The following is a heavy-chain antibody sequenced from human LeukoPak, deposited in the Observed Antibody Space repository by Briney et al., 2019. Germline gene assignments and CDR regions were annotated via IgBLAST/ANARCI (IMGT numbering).Heavy chain of an antibody. J-gene: IGHJ6*03. CDR2: ISSDGSEK. D-gene: IGHD4-11*01. Sequence: PGGSLRLSCAASGFTFTNYGMHWVRQAPAKGLEWVAVISSDGSEKYYGHSVRGRFTISRDNSKNSLYLQMNSLRAEDTAVYYCTKGPVDYSDHYHSYYMDVWGKGTTVTVSS. CDR1: GFTFTNYG. CDR3: TKGPVDYSDHYHSYYMDV. V-gene: IGHV3-30*18.